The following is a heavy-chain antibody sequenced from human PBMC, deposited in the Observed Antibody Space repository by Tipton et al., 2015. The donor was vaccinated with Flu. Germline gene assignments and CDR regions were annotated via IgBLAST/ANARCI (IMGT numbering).Heavy chain of an antibody. Sequence: QLVQSGAEVKKPGASVKVSCKASGYTFTGYYMHWVRQAPGQGLEWMGWINPNSGGTNYAQKFQGRVTMTRDTSISTAYMELSRLRSADPAVSYCARAGESQPLYGMDVWGQGTTVTVSS. CDR3: ARAGESQPLYGMDV. CDR2: INPNSGGT. D-gene: IGHD3-10*01. J-gene: IGHJ6*02. CDR1: GYTFTGYY. V-gene: IGHV1-2*02.